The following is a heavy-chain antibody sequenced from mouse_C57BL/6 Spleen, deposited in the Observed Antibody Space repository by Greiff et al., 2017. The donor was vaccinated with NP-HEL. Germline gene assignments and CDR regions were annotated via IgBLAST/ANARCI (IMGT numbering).Heavy chain of an antibody. CDR2: IYPGGGYT. J-gene: IGHJ4*01. D-gene: IGHD2-1*01. CDR3: ARREGNGNYGRVYAMDY. V-gene: IGHV1-63*01. CDR1: GYTFTNYW. Sequence: VQLQQSGAELVRPGTSVKMSCKASGYTFTNYWIGWAKQRPGHGLEWIGDIYPGGGYTNYNEKFKGKATLTADKSSSTAYMQFSSLTSEDSAIYYCARREGNGNYGRVYAMDYWGQGTSVTVSS.